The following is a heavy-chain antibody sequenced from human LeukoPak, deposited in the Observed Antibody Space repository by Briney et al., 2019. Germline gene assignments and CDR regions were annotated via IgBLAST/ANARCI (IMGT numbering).Heavy chain of an antibody. J-gene: IGHJ4*01. Sequence: GGSLRLSCAASGFAFVDYAMNWVRQAPGKGLEWVSAISGDGSRTYYIDSAKGRFTISRDTSKNTLYLHLNSLRAEDTAVYYCVREDVDTSFDYWGHGTLVTVSS. CDR2: ISGDGSRT. CDR1: GFAFVDYA. V-gene: IGHV3-23*01. D-gene: IGHD5-18*01. CDR3: VREDVDTSFDY.